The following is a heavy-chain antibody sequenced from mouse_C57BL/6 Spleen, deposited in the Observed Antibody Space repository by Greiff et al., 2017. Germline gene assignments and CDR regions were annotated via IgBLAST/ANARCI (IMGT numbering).Heavy chain of an antibody. CDR3: ARFRTQRYFDV. CDR1: GYTFTSYW. CDR2: IDPSDSYT. Sequence: QVQLKQPGAELVMPGASVKLSCKASGYTFTSYWMHWVKQRPGQGLEWIGEIDPSDSYTNYNQKFKGKSTLTVDKSSSTAYMQLSSLTSEDSAVYYCARFRTQRYFDVWGTGTTVTVSS. J-gene: IGHJ1*03. V-gene: IGHV1-69*01.